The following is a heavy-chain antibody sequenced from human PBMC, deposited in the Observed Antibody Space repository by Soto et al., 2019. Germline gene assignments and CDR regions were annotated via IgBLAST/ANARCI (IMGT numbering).Heavy chain of an antibody. D-gene: IGHD3-16*01. V-gene: IGHV3-30*19. Sequence: QVQLVESGGGVVQPGTSLRLSCVGSGFTFRSYDIHWVRQAPGKGLEWVALTSYDGSNKDYGDSVKGRFTISRDNSRNTVDLQMDSLRREDTALYYCARWGTTGGLDVWGQGTLVSVSS. CDR2: TSYDGSNK. CDR3: ARWGTTGGLDV. J-gene: IGHJ1*01. CDR1: GFTFRSYD.